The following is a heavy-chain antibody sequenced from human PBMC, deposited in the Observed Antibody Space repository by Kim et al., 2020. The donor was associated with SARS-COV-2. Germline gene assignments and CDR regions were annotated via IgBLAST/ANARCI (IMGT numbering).Heavy chain of an antibody. CDR2: INHSGST. J-gene: IGHJ5*02. CDR1: GGSFSGYY. Sequence: SETLSLTCAVYGGSFSGYYWSWIRQPPGKGLEWIGEINHSGSTNYSPSLKSRVTISVDTSKNQFSLKLSSVTAADTAVYYCARSLLGVRGVISSWGQGTLVTVSS. D-gene: IGHD3-10*01. CDR3: ARSLLGVRGVISS. V-gene: IGHV4-34*01.